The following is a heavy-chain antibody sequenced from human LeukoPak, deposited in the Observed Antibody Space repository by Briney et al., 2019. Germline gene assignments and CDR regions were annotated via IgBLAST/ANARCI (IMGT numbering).Heavy chain of an antibody. CDR2: IKSKTDGGTT. CDR1: GFTFSNAW. J-gene: IGHJ4*02. CDR3: TTAYYDSSGYYNDY. D-gene: IGHD3-22*01. V-gene: IGHV3-15*01. Sequence: GGSLRLSCAASGFTFSNAWMSWVRQAPGKGLEWVGRIKSKTDGGTTDYAAPVKGRFTISRDDSENTLYLQMNSLKTEDTAVYYCTTAYYDSSGYYNDYRGQGTLVTVSS.